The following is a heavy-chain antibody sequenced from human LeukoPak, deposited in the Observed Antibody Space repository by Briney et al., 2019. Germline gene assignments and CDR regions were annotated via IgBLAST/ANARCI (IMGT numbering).Heavy chain of an antibody. CDR1: GGSFSGYY. D-gene: IGHD6-13*01. J-gene: IGHJ4*02. V-gene: IGHV4-34*01. CDR2: INHSGST. CDR3: ARAGNYFAY. Sequence: SETLSLTCAVYGGSFSGYYWSWIRQPPGKGLEWIGEINHSGSTNYNPSLKSRVTISVDTSKNQFSLKLSSVTAADTAVYYCARAGNYFAYWGQGTLVTVSS.